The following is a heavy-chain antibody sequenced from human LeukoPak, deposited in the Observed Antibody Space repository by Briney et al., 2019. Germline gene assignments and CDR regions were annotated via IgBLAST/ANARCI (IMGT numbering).Heavy chain of an antibody. D-gene: IGHD3-22*01. Sequence: ASVKVSCKASGYTFTSYGISWVRQAPGQGLEWMGWISAYNGNTNYAQKLQGRVTMTTDTSTSTAYMELRSLRSDDTAVYYCARAPSDYYDSGGYLDYWGQGTLVTVSS. J-gene: IGHJ4*02. CDR1: GYTFTSYG. V-gene: IGHV1-18*01. CDR3: ARAPSDYYDSGGYLDY. CDR2: ISAYNGNT.